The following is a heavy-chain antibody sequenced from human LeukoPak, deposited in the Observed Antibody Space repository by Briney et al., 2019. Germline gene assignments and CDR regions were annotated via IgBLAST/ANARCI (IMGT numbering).Heavy chain of an antibody. CDR1: GDSVSNNNTA. D-gene: IGHD3-22*01. Sequence: SQTLSLTCAISGDSVSNNNTAWNWIRQSPSRGLEWLGRTYYRSKWYNDYAVSVKSRITINPDTSKNQFSLQLNSVTPEDTAVYYCAGDYTSGYLFDYWGQGTLVTVSS. CDR3: AGDYTSGYLFDY. CDR2: TYYRSKWYN. V-gene: IGHV6-1*01. J-gene: IGHJ4*02.